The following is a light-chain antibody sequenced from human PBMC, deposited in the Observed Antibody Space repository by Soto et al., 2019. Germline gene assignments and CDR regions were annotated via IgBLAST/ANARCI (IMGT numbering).Light chain of an antibody. CDR1: SSDVGGYNY. Sequence: ALTQPPSASGSPGQSVTISCTGTSSDVGGYNYVSWYQQHPGKAPKLMIYEVSKRPSGVPDRFSGSKSGNTASLTVSGLQAEDEADYYCSSFAGSFYWVFGGGTKLTVL. CDR2: EVS. CDR3: SSFAGSFYWV. J-gene: IGLJ2*01. V-gene: IGLV2-8*01.